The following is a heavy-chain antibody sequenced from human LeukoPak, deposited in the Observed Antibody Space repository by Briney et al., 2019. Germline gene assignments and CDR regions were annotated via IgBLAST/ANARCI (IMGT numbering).Heavy chain of an antibody. CDR2: IYYSGST. D-gene: IGHD1-1*01. J-gene: IGHJ1*01. V-gene: IGHV4-59*01. Sequence: PSETLSLTCTVSGGSISSYYWSWIRQPPGKGLEWIGYIYYSGSTNYNPSLKSRVTISVDTSKNQFSLKLSSVTAADTAVHYCARTTNDEYFQHWGQGTLVTVSS. CDR3: ARTTNDEYFQH. CDR1: GGSISSYY.